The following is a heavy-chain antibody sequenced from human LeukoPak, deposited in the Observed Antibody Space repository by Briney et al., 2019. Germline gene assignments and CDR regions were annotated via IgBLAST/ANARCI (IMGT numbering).Heavy chain of an antibody. V-gene: IGHV3-7*01. Sequence: GGSLRLSCAASGFTFSSYWMSWVRQAPGKGLEWVANIKQDGSEKYYVDSVKGRFTISRDNAKNSLYLQMNSLRAGDTAVYYCARVARGYYFDYWGQGTLVTVSS. J-gene: IGHJ4*02. CDR3: ARVARGYYFDY. D-gene: IGHD5-12*01. CDR2: IKQDGSEK. CDR1: GFTFSSYW.